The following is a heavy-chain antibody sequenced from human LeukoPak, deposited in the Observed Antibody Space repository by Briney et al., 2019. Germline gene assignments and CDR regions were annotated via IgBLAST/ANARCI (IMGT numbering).Heavy chain of an antibody. D-gene: IGHD4-17*01. V-gene: IGHV3-23*01. Sequence: PGGSLRLSCAASGFTFGSYTMSWVRQAPGKGLEWVSFITESSGSTYYADFVKGRFTISRDNSKNALYLQMNSLRAEDTAVYYCAKVPRLTTGYWGQGTLVTVSS. CDR1: GFTFGSYT. J-gene: IGHJ4*02. CDR2: ITESSGST. CDR3: AKVPRLTTGY.